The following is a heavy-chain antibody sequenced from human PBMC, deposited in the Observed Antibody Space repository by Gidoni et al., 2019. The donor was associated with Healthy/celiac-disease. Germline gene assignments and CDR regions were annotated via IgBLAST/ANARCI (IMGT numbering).Heavy chain of an antibody. D-gene: IGHD2-15*01. Sequence: QVQLVQSGAEVKKPGASVKVSCKASGYTFTSYYMHWVRQAPGQGLEWMGIINPSGGSTSYAQKFQGRVTMTRDTSTSTVYMELSSLRSEDTAVYYCARGYCSGGSCYEGLGYWGQGTLVTVSS. CDR2: INPSGGST. J-gene: IGHJ4*02. CDR1: GYTFTSYY. V-gene: IGHV1-46*01. CDR3: ARGYCSGGSCYEGLGY.